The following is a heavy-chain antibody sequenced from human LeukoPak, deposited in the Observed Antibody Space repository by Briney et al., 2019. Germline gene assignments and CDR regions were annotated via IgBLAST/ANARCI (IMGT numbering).Heavy chain of an antibody. CDR1: GYTLTELS. Sequence: ASVKVSCKVSGYTLTELSMHWVRQAPGKGLEWMGGFDPEDGETIYAQTFQGRDTMTEDTSTDTAYMELSSLRSEDTAVYYCATDRYGDYARGYYYYGMDVWGQGTTVTVSS. J-gene: IGHJ6*02. D-gene: IGHD4-17*01. CDR2: FDPEDGET. CDR3: ATDRYGDYARGYYYYGMDV. V-gene: IGHV1-24*01.